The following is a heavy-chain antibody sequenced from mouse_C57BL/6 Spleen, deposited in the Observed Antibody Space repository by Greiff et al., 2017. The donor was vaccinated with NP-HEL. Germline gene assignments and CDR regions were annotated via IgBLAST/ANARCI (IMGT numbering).Heavy chain of an antibody. CDR2: INPNNSGT. CDR3: ARGDNYGSSWFDY. V-gene: IGHV1-18*01. CDR1: GYTFTDYN. D-gene: IGHD1-1*01. J-gene: IGHJ3*01. Sequence: EVQLQQSGPELVKPGASVKIPCKASGYTFTDYNMDWVKQSHGKSLEWIGDINPNNSGTIYNQKFKGKATLTVDKSSSTAYMGLRSLTSEDTAVYYCARGDNYGSSWFDYWGKGTLVTVSA.